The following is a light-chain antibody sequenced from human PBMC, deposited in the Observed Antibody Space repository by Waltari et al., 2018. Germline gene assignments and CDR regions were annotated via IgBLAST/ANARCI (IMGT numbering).Light chain of an antibody. Sequence: EIVLTQSPGTLSLSPGETATLSCRASQSVSSSYLAWYQQKPGQAPRLLIYGSSSRATGIPDRFSGSGSGTDFTLTISILEPEDFAVYYCQQDGSSPWTFGGGTKLEIK. CDR2: GSS. J-gene: IGKJ4*01. CDR1: QSVSSSY. V-gene: IGKV3-20*01. CDR3: QQDGSSPWT.